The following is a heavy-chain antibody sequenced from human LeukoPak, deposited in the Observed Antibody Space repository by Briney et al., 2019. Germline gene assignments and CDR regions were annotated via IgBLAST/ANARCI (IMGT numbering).Heavy chain of an antibody. Sequence: SETLSLTXTVSGYSISSSSYWGWIRQPPGKGLEWIGSIYHSGSTYYNASLESRVTISIDTSKNQFSLKLSSVTAVDTAVYYCARDRSQITAGNWFDPWGQGTLVTVSS. CDR2: IYHSGST. D-gene: IGHD6-13*01. J-gene: IGHJ5*02. V-gene: IGHV4-38-2*02. CDR3: ARDRSQITAGNWFDP. CDR1: GYSISSSSY.